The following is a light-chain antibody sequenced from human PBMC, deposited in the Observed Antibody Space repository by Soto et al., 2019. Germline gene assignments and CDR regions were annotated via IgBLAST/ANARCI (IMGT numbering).Light chain of an antibody. V-gene: IGKV3-20*01. CDR1: QGVSNSY. CDR3: QQYGRSPGT. J-gene: IGKJ1*01. Sequence: ILLTQSPATLSLSPGDRATLSCRASQGVSNSYLAWYQHKPGQAPRLLIYDASSRATGTPHRFSGSGSGTDFTLTISSLEPEDFAVYYCQQYGRSPGTFGQGTKVDIK. CDR2: DAS.